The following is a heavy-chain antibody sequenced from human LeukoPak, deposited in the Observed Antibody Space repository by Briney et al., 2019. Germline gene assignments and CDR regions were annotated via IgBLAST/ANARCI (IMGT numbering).Heavy chain of an antibody. J-gene: IGHJ4*02. V-gene: IGHV3-23*01. CDR2: INDGGGDT. D-gene: IGHD4-23*01. CDR3: AKRSDYGGNRNYFDS. Sequence: PGGSLRLSCAASRFTFSTYGMSWVRQAPGKGLEWVSAINDGGGDTYYADSVKGRFSISRDNSKNTLYLQILSLRAEDTAVYYCAKRSDYGGNRNYFDSWGQGTPVTVSS. CDR1: RFTFSTYG.